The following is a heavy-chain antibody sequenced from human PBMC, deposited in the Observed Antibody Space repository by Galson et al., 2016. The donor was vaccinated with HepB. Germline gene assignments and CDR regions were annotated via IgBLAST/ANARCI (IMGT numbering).Heavy chain of an antibody. CDR2: VSGSGGST. CDR1: GFTFTSYA. D-gene: IGHD1-20*01. V-gene: IGHV3-23*01. J-gene: IGHJ5*01. Sequence: SLRLSYAASGFTFTSYAMSWVRQAPGKGLEWLSSVSGSGGSTCYADSVRGRFIISRDSSENTLYLQMNTLRGDDTALYYCAKAGYNSHERNNWFDSWGQGTLVTVSS. CDR3: AKAGYNSHERNNWFDS.